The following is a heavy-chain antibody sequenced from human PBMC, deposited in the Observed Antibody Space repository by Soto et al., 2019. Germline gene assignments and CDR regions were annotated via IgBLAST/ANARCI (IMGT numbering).Heavy chain of an antibody. CDR3: ARADTTIVPLAQ. CDR2: MSYTGNT. D-gene: IGHD3-10*01. J-gene: IGHJ4*02. Sequence: PSETLSLTCTVSGGSTSGYFWNWIRQPPGKGLEWIGYMSYTGNTNHNPSLTSRVSISVDTSKNQFSLNLNSVTAADTAVYYCARADTTIVPLAQWGQGTRVTVSS. V-gene: IGHV4-59*01. CDR1: GGSTSGYF.